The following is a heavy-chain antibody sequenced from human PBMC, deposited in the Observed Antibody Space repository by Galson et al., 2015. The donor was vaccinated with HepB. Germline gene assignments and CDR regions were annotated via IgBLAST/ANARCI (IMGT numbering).Heavy chain of an antibody. CDR1: GYTFGGYY. CDR3: ARGLAAAGSWLDP. J-gene: IGHJ5*02. D-gene: IGHD6-13*01. CDR2: INPHNGGA. V-gene: IGHV1-2*06. Sequence: SVKVSCKASGYTFGGYYTHWVRQAPGQGLEWMGRINPHNGGALYAQKFQGRVTMTSDTSASTAYMELSRLRFDDMAIYYCARGLAAAGSWLDPWGQGTLVTVAS.